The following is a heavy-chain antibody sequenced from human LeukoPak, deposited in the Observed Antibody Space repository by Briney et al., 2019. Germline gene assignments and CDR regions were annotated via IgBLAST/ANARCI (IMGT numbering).Heavy chain of an antibody. CDR3: ARHGYCSGGSCYSWGYYYYMDV. CDR1: GGSFSGYY. V-gene: IGHV4-39*01. D-gene: IGHD2-15*01. Sequence: SETLSLTCAVYGGSFSGYYWGWIRQPPGKGLEWIGSIYYRGSTYYNPSLMSRVTIFVDTSKNQFSLKLSSVTAADTAVYYCARHGYCSGGSCYSWGYYYYMDVWGKGTTVTISS. J-gene: IGHJ6*03. CDR2: IYYRGST.